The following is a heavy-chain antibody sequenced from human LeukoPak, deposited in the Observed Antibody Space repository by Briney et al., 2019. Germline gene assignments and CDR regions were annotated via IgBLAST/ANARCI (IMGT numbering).Heavy chain of an antibody. Sequence: PSETLSLTCTVSGGSISGYHWSWIRQPPGKGLEWIGYINYSGSTDYNPSLKSRVTISVDTSKNQFSLKLSSVTAADTAVFYCARTISAWNYFDYWGQGTLVTVSS. J-gene: IGHJ4*02. CDR3: ARTISAWNYFDY. D-gene: IGHD1-1*01. CDR2: INYSGST. V-gene: IGHV4-59*08. CDR1: GGSISGYH.